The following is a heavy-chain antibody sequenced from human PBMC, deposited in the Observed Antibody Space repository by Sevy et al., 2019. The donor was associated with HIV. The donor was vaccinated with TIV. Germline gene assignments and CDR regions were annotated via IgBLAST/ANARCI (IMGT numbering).Heavy chain of an antibody. CDR3: ARGRIVVVTGPPYFQH. J-gene: IGHJ1*01. CDR2: IYYSGST. V-gene: IGHV4-61*01. Sequence: SETLSLTCTVSGGSVSSGSYYWSWIRQPPGKGLEWIGYIYYSGSTNYNPSLKSRVTISVDTSKNQFSLKLSSVTAADTAVYYCARGRIVVVTGPPYFQHWGQGTLVTVSS. CDR1: GGSVSSGSYY. D-gene: IGHD2-21*02.